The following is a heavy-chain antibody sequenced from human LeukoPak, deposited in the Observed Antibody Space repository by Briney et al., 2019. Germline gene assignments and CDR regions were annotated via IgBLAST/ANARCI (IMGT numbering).Heavy chain of an antibody. CDR1: GFTFDDYA. Sequence: GGSLRLSCAASGFTFDDYAMHWVRQAPGKGLEWVSGISWNSGSIGYADSVKGRFTISRDNAKNSLYLQMNSLRAEDTALYYCAKDPLFDPWGQGTLVTVSS. CDR2: ISWNSGSI. J-gene: IGHJ5*02. CDR3: AKDPLFDP. V-gene: IGHV3-9*01.